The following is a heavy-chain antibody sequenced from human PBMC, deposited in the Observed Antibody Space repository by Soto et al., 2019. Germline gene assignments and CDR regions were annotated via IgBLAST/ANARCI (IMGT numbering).Heavy chain of an antibody. D-gene: IGHD3-16*01. CDR2: IYYSGST. CDR3: ARWGSGSRQGFDP. Sequence: QVQLQESGPGLVKPSQTLSLTCTVSGGSISSGDYYWSWIRQHPGKGLEWIGYIYYSGSTYYNPTLKSRVTISVDTSKNQFSLKRSSVTAADTAVYYCARWGSGSRQGFDPWGQGTLVTVSS. V-gene: IGHV4-31*03. CDR1: GGSISSGDYY. J-gene: IGHJ5*02.